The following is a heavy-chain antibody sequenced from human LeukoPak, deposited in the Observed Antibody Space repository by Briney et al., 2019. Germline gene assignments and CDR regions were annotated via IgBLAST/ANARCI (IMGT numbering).Heavy chain of an antibody. J-gene: IGHJ4*01. CDR1: GGSISSSSYY. CDR3: AKSDGYGLIDY. Sequence: NASETLSLTCTVSGGSISSSSYYWGWIRQPPGKGLEWIGSIYSSGSTYYNSSLKSRVTISIDTSKNQVSLKMSFVAAADTAVYYCAKSDGYGLIDYWGQGTLVTVSS. V-gene: IGHV4-39*01. CDR2: IYSSGST. D-gene: IGHD2-21*02.